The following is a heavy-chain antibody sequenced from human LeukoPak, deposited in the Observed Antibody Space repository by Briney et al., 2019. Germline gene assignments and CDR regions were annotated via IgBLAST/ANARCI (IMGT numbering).Heavy chain of an antibody. V-gene: IGHV4-39*07. Sequence: SETLSLTCTVSGGSISSSSYYWGWIRQPPGTGLEWIGSIYYSGSTYYNPSLKSRVTISVDTSKNQFSLKLSSVTAADTAVYYCAREELGEHGLDYWGQGTLVTVSS. CDR1: GGSISSSSYY. D-gene: IGHD3-10*01. CDR3: AREELGEHGLDY. CDR2: IYYSGST. J-gene: IGHJ4*02.